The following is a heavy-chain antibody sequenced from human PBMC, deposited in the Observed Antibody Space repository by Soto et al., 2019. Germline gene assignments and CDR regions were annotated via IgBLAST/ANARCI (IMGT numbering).Heavy chain of an antibody. J-gene: IGHJ5*02. CDR2: ISGSGGST. V-gene: IGHV3-23*01. CDR3: AKDLYYDILTGYYPAYH. CDR1: GFTFSSYA. Sequence: GGSLILSCAASGFTFSSYAMSWVRQAPGKGLEWVSAISGSGGSTYYADSVKGRFTISRDNSKNTLYLQMNSLRAEDTAVYYCAKDLYYDILTGYYPAYHWGQGTLVTVSS. D-gene: IGHD3-9*01.